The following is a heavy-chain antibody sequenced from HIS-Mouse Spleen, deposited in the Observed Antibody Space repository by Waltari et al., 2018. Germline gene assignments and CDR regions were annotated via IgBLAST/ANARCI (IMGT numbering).Heavy chain of an antibody. CDR1: GFTVSSHY. D-gene: IGHD6-13*01. V-gene: IGHV3-53*02. CDR2: IYSGGST. Sequence: EVQLVETGGGLIQPGGSLSLSCAASGFTVSSHYMSWVRQAPGKGLEWVSVIYSGGSTYYADSVKGRFTISRDNSKNTLYLQMNSLRAEDTAVYYCARDHGDSSSWYWYFDLWGRGTLVTVSS. CDR3: ARDHGDSSSWYWYFDL. J-gene: IGHJ2*01.